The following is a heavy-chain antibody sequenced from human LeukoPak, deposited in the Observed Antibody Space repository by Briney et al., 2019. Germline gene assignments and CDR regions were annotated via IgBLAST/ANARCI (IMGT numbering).Heavy chain of an antibody. CDR3: TRHFDYYGSGSYQTIDY. CDR2: IRSKANNYAT. J-gene: IGHJ4*02. V-gene: IGHV3-73*01. D-gene: IGHD3-10*01. Sequence: PGGSLRLSCAASGFTFSGSAMLWVRQASGKGLEWVGRIRSKANNYATAYTASVKGRFTISRDDSKNTAYLQMNSLKTEDTAVYYCTRHFDYYGSGSYQTIDYWGQGTLVTVSS. CDR1: GFTFSGSA.